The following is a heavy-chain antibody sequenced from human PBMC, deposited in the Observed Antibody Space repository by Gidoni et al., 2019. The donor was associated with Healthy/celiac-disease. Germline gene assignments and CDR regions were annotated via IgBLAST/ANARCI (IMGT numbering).Heavy chain of an antibody. V-gene: IGHV3-23*01. Sequence: TISRDNSKNTLYLQMNSLRAEDTAVYYCAKDEDSSGDVWGQGTTVTVSS. J-gene: IGHJ6*02. CDR3: AKDEDSSGDV. D-gene: IGHD2-15*01.